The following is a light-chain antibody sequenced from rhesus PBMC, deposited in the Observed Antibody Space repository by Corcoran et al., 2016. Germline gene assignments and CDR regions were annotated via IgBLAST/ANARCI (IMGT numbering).Light chain of an antibody. CDR2: GAS. J-gene: IGKJ1*01. V-gene: IGKV3-31*02. CDR1: QRVSSK. Sequence: EIVMTQSPATLSLAPGETATISCRTSQRVSSKLAWYQQKPGQAPRLPIYGASRRATGIPDRLSGSGSGTDFTLTISSLEPEGFAMYYCQATSNLWTFGQGTKVEI. CDR3: QATSNLWT.